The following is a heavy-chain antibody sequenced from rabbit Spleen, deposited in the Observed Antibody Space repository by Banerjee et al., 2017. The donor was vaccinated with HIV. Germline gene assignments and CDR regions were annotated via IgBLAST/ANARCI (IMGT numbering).Heavy chain of an antibody. CDR2: INTGSGNT. Sequence: QSLEESGGGLVKPEGSLTLTCTASGFSFSIDYFPCWVRQAPGKGLEWIGYINTGSGNTWYASWAKGRFTISKTSSTTVTLQMTSLTAADTATYFCSGNLGGDGQRFGLWGPGTLVTVS. V-gene: IGHV1S40*01. J-gene: IGHJ4*01. D-gene: IGHD2-1*01. CDR3: SGNLGGDGQRFGL. CDR1: GFSFSIDYF.